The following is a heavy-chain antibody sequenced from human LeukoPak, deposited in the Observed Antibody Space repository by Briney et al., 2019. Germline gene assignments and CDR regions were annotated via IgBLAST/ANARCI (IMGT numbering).Heavy chain of an antibody. CDR2: IYTSGST. CDR1: GGSISSGNYY. J-gene: IGHJ6*03. V-gene: IGHV4-61*02. Sequence: SSETLSLTCTVSGGSISSGNYYWSWIRQPAGKGLEWIGRIYTSGSTNCNPSLKSRVTISVDTSKNQFSLKLSSVTAADTAVYYCARALYDYVWGSYRQIYYYYYMDVWGKGTTVTISS. D-gene: IGHD3-16*02. CDR3: ARALYDYVWGSYRQIYYYYYMDV.